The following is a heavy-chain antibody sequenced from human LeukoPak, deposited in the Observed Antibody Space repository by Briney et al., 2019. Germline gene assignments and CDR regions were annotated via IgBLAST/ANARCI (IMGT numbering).Heavy chain of an antibody. J-gene: IGHJ3*02. Sequence: GGSLRLSCAASGFTFSNYGINWVRQAPGKGLEWVSDISGSGDSTYYADSVKGRFTISRDNSENTVYMQMNSLRGEDTAVYYCVRDRFFSFAIWGQGTMVTVSS. CDR3: VRDRFFSFAI. V-gene: IGHV3-23*01. CDR2: ISGSGDST. CDR1: GFTFSNYG.